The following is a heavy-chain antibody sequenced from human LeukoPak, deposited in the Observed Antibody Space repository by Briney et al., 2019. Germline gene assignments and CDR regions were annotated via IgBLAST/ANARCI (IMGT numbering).Heavy chain of an antibody. V-gene: IGHV4-59*01. Sequence: SETLSLTCTVSGGSISSYYWSWIRQPPGKGLEWIGYIYYSGSTNYNPSLKSRVTISVDTSKNQFSLRLSSVTAADTAVYYCARVTGYVMEDYFDYWGQGTLVTVSS. CDR2: IYYSGST. J-gene: IGHJ4*02. CDR3: ARVTGYVMEDYFDY. D-gene: IGHD6-13*01. CDR1: GGSISSYY.